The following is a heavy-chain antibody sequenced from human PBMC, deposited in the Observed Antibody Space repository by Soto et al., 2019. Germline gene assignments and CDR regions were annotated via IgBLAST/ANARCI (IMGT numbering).Heavy chain of an antibody. D-gene: IGHD3-10*01. CDR2: IYAGGTTT. J-gene: IGHJ4*02. Sequence: EGQLLESVGGVVQPGGSLSLSCSASGFIFSNYVMFWVRQAPGKGLAWVSTIYAGGTTTHYADSVKGRFTISRDNSRNTLYLQMNSLRAEDTDVYFCAKDLIRGDGYVDCDYWGQGTLVTVAS. CDR1: GFIFSNYV. V-gene: IGHV3-23*01. CDR3: AKDLIRGDGYVDCDY.